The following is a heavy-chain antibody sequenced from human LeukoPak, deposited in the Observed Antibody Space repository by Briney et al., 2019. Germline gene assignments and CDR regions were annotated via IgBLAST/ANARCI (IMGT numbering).Heavy chain of an antibody. V-gene: IGHV3-7*04. Sequence: GGSLRLSCTASGFTFSNTWMTWVRQAPGRGLEWVANIKGDGSEENYVDSVKGRFAISRDNAKNSLYLRMNSLKAEDAAVYYCARDLRDFDYWGQGTLVTVSS. CDR2: IKGDGSEE. CDR3: ARDLRDFDY. D-gene: IGHD3-16*01. J-gene: IGHJ4*02. CDR1: GFTFSNTW.